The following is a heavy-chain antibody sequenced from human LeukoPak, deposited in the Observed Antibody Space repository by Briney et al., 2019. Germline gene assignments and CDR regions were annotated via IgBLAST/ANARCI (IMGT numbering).Heavy chain of an antibody. V-gene: IGHV4-39*01. CDR2: IYSSGNS. J-gene: IGHJ5*02. D-gene: IGHD3-16*01. Sequence: PSETLSLTCSISGDSITTNSYWRGWIRPSPGKGLEGIGSIYSSGNSYYNPSLKTRATISPDTSKNQYSLRLTSVTAADTAIYYCARRGIWDLQIGNWFDPWGQGILVIVSS. CDR1: GDSITTNSYW. CDR3: ARRGIWDLQIGNWFDP.